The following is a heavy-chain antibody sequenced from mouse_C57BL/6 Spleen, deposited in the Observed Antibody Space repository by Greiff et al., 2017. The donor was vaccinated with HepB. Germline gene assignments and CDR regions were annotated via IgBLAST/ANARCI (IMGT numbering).Heavy chain of an antibody. D-gene: IGHD1-1*01. Sequence: DVHLVESGGGLVKPGGSLKLSCAASGFTFSDYGMHWVRQAPEKGLEWVAYISSGSSTIYYADTVKGRFTISRDNAKNTLFLQMTSLRSEDTAMYYCARPPIYDYHAMDYWGQGTSVTVSS. CDR2: ISSGSSTI. V-gene: IGHV5-17*01. CDR1: GFTFSDYG. CDR3: ARPPIYDYHAMDY. J-gene: IGHJ4*01.